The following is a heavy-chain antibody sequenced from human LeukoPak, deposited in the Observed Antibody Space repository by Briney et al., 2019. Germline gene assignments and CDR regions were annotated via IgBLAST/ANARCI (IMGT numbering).Heavy chain of an antibody. V-gene: IGHV3-21*01. CDR1: GFTFSSYS. J-gene: IGHJ4*02. D-gene: IGHD6-19*01. CDR3: ARDRSVSGYSSLGFDY. Sequence: GGSLRLSCAASGFTFSSYSMNWVRQAPGKGLEWVSSISSSSSYIYYADSVKGRFTISRDNAKNSLYLQMNSLGAEDTAVYYCARDRSVSGYSSLGFDYWGQGTLVTVSS. CDR2: ISSSSSYI.